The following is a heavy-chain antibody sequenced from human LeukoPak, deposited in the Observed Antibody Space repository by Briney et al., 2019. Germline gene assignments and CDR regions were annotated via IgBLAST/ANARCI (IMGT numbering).Heavy chain of an antibody. J-gene: IGHJ4*02. D-gene: IGHD3-10*01. V-gene: IGHV3-30*18. CDR2: ISYDGSNK. CDR3: AKDSSRVTMVRGATYADY. Sequence: AGGSLRLSCAASGFTFSSSAMHWVRQAPGKGLEWVAVISYDGSNKYYADSVKGRFTISRDNSKNTLYLQMNSLRAEDTAVYYCAKDSSRVTMVRGATYADYWGQGTLVTVSS. CDR1: GFTFSSSA.